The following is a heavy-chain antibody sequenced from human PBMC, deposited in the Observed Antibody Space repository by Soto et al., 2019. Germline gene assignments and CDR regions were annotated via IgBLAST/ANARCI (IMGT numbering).Heavy chain of an antibody. CDR2: ISAYNGNT. D-gene: IGHD4-17*01. CDR1: GYTFTSYG. CDR3: ARRATVRRDYYYYYGMDV. V-gene: IGHV1-18*01. J-gene: IGHJ6*02. Sequence: ASVKVSCKASGYTFTSYGISWARQAPGQGLEWMGWISAYNGNTNYAQKLQGRVTMTTDTSTSTAYMELRSLRSDDTAVYYCARRATVRRDYYYYYGMDVWGQGTTVTVSS.